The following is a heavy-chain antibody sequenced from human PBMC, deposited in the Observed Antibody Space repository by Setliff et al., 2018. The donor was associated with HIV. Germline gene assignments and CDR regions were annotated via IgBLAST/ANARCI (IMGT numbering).Heavy chain of an antibody. J-gene: IGHJ4*02. CDR3: TPLDY. CDR2: IRSKANSYAT. CDR1: GFTFSGAA. V-gene: IGHV3-73*01. Sequence: PGGSLRLSCAASGFTFSGAAMHWVRQASGKGLEWVGRIRSKANSYATAYAASVKGRFTLSRDDSKNTVYLQMNSLRTEDTALYYCTPLDYWGQGTLVTVSS.